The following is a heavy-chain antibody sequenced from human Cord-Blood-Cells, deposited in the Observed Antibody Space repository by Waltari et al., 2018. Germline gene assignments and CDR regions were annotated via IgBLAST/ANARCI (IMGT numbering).Heavy chain of an antibody. CDR2: TYYRSKWYN. D-gene: IGHD1-1*01. Sequence: VPLPWSGPGLGKPSQTLSLTRTTCGDSLSSNGAARHCIWQSPSRGLEWLGRTYYRSKWYNDYAVSVKSRITINPDTSKNQFSLQLNSVTPEDTAVYYCARYVSTGAFDIWGQGTMVTDSS. CDR1: GDSLSSNGAA. J-gene: IGHJ3*02. V-gene: IGHV6-1*01. CDR3: ARYVSTGAFDI.